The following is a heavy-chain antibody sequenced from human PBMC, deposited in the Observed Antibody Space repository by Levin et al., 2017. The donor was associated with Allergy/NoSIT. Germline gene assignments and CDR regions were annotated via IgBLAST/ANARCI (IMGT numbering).Heavy chain of an antibody. V-gene: IGHV1-69*13. Sequence: SVKVSCKASGGTFKNHAINWVRQAPGQGLEWMGGIIPVFDRTNYAQKFQGRVTITADEFTSTAYMQLNNLRSEDTAVYYCARPSTYYYDTDNYYIPSFDYWGQGTLVTVSS. D-gene: IGHD3-22*01. CDR3: ARPSTYYYDTDNYYIPSFDY. CDR1: GGTFKNHA. J-gene: IGHJ4*02. CDR2: IIPVFDRT.